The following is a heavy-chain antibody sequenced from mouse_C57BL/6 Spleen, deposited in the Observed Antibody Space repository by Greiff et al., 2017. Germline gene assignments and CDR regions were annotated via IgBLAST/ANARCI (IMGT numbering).Heavy chain of an antibody. J-gene: IGHJ2*01. V-gene: IGHV2-9-1*01. CDR2: IWTGGGT. CDR1: GFSLTSYA. CDR3: ARNFYYYGSSTGYFDY. D-gene: IGHD1-1*01. Sequence: VKLVESGPGLVAPSQSLSITCTVSGFSLTSYAISWVRQPPGKGLEWLGVIWTGGGTNYNSALKSRLSISKDNSKSQVFLKMNSLQTDDTARYYCARNFYYYGSSTGYFDYWGQGTTLTVSS.